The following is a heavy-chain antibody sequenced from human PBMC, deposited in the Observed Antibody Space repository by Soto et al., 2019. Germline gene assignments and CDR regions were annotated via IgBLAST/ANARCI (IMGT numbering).Heavy chain of an antibody. CDR3: ARDADYGGSRGGMDV. J-gene: IGHJ6*02. CDR1: GGSVNNANYF. V-gene: IGHV4-31*03. CDR2: ISYSGST. D-gene: IGHD4-17*01. Sequence: QVRLEESGPGLVKPSETLSLICSVSGGSVNNANYFWNWIRHHPENGLEWIGYISYSGSTRYNPSFKTRATLSIDTSKNQFSLRLSSVTVADTGVYFCARDADYGGSRGGMDVWGRGTTVTVSS.